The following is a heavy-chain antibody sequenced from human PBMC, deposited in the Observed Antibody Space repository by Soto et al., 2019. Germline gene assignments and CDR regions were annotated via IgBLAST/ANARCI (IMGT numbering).Heavy chain of an antibody. Sequence: PGESLKISFKGSGYSFTSYWISWVRQMPGKGLEWMGRIDPSDSYTNYSPSFQGHVTISADKSISTAYLQWSSLKASDTAMYYCERTPLLYCSGGSCYSYYYYGMDVWGQGTTVTVSS. CDR2: IDPSDSYT. D-gene: IGHD2-15*01. CDR3: ERTPLLYCSGGSCYSYYYYGMDV. J-gene: IGHJ6*02. V-gene: IGHV5-10-1*01. CDR1: GYSFTSYW.